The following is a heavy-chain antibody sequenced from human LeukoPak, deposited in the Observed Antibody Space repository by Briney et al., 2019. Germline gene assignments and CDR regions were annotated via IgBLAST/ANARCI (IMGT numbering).Heavy chain of an antibody. Sequence: PGGSLRLSCAASGFTFSSYGMHWVRQAPGKGREWVAFIRYDGSNKYYADSVKGRFTISRDNSKNTLYLQMNSLRAEDTAVYYCAKGRIVGATLPYFDYWGQGTLVTVSS. J-gene: IGHJ4*02. D-gene: IGHD1-26*01. CDR3: AKGRIVGATLPYFDY. V-gene: IGHV3-30*02. CDR2: IRYDGSNK. CDR1: GFTFSSYG.